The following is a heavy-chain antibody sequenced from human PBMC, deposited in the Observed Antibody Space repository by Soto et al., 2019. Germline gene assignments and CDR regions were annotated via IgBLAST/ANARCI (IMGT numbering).Heavy chain of an antibody. Sequence: SETLSLTCAVSGGSMSSNNWWNCVRQPPGKGLEWIGQIFHSGATNYNPSLKSRVIISIDKSKNQFSLQLSSVTAADTAVYYCASLASTMASFDYWGQGTLVTVSS. CDR3: ASLASTMASFDY. CDR1: GGSMSSNNW. J-gene: IGHJ4*02. D-gene: IGHD1-1*01. V-gene: IGHV4-4*02. CDR2: IFHSGAT.